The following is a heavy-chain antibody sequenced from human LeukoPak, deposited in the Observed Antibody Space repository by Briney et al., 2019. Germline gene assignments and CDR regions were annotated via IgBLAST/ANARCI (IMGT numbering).Heavy chain of an antibody. CDR3: ARGRGYNSFDY. Sequence: SETLSLTCAVYGGSFSGYYWNWIRQPPGKGLEWIGEINHSGSTNYNPSLKSRVTISVDTSKNQFSLMLSSVTAADTAVYYCARGRGYNSFDYWGQGTLVTVSS. CDR1: GGSFSGYY. CDR2: INHSGST. V-gene: IGHV4-34*01. J-gene: IGHJ4*02. D-gene: IGHD5-24*01.